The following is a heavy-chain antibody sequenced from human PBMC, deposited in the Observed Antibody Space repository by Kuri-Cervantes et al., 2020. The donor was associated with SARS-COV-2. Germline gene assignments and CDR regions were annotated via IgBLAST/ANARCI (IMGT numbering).Heavy chain of an antibody. V-gene: IGHV3-74*01. J-gene: IGHJ4*02. CDR1: GFTFSSYW. CDR3: AREFFGVVNGYFDY. Sequence: GESLKISCAASGFTFSSYWMHWVRQAPGKGLVWVSRINSDGSSTSYADSVKGRFTISRDNAKNTLYLQMNSLRAEDTAVYYCAREFFGVVNGYFDYWGQGTLVTVSS. D-gene: IGHD3-3*01. CDR2: INSDGSST.